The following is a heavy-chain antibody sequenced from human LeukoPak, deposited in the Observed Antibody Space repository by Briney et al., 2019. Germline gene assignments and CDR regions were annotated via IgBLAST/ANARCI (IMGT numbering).Heavy chain of an antibody. CDR1: GGSISSYY. V-gene: IGHV4-59*01. CDR2: IYYSGST. CDR3: ARDPRWLTPDCTSTSCYENYFDP. Sequence: PSETLSLTCTVSGGSISSYYWSWIRQPPGKGLEWIGYIYYSGSTNYNPSLKSRVTISVDTPKNQFSLKLSSVTAADTAVYYCARDPRWLTPDCTSTSCYENYFDPWGQGTLVTVSS. D-gene: IGHD2-2*01. J-gene: IGHJ5*02.